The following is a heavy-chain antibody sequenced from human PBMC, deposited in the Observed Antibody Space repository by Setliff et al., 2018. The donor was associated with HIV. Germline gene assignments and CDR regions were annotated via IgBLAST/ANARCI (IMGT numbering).Heavy chain of an antibody. CDR2: ISAAGTI. CDR1: GGSISSYY. Sequence: PSETLSLTCTVSGGSISSYYWSWIRQPAGKRLEFIGRISAAGTINYNPSLRSRVTLSVDTSENQFSLTVNSVTAADTDMYFCARDEGRSTGSWWDQSASWYLDYWGHGILVTVSS. J-gene: IGHJ4*01. D-gene: IGHD6-13*01. V-gene: IGHV4-4*07. CDR3: ARDEGRSTGSWWDQSASWYLDY.